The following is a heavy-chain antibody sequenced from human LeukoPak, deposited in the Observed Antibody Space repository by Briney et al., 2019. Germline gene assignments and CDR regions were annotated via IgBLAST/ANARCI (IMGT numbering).Heavy chain of an antibody. Sequence: SETLSLTCTVSGGSMSSYYWSWIRQPPGKGLEWIGYTYYSGNTNCNPSLKSRVTISVDTSKNQFSLKVSSVTAADTAVYYCARVFHDSSGYPFDYWGQGTLSPSPQ. J-gene: IGHJ4*02. CDR3: ARVFHDSSGYPFDY. D-gene: IGHD3-22*01. CDR1: GGSMSSYY. V-gene: IGHV4-59*01. CDR2: TYYSGNT.